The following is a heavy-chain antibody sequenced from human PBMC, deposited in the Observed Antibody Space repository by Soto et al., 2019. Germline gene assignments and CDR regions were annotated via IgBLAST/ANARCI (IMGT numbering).Heavy chain of an antibody. CDR1: GFTLSSCG. V-gene: IGHV3-30*18. CDR3: AKEQSSGYYRVVDH. CDR2: ITYDGGSE. Sequence: QVQVVESGGGVVQPGRSLRLSCAASGFTLSSCGMHWVRQAPGKGLEWVGVITYDGGSEHYADFVKGRFTISRDSSEKTVYLQMNSLRVEDSAVYYCAKEQSSGYYRVVDHWGQGTLDTVSS. J-gene: IGHJ4*02. D-gene: IGHD6-19*01.